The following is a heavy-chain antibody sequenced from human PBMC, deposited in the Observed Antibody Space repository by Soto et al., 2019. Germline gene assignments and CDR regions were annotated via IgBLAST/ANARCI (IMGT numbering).Heavy chain of an antibody. V-gene: IGHV3-15*01. J-gene: IGHJ4*02. CDR3: TTGLFGGASNMHY. CDR1: GFTFANAW. D-gene: IGHD3-16*01. Sequence: EVQLVESGGVLVNPGGSLRLSCAASGFTFANAWMSWVRQAPGKGVERVARIKSKRDGGTTDYAVPVKGRFIISRDDSKDTLYLQMNSLKTEDTAVYYCTTGLFGGASNMHYWGQGTRVTVS. CDR2: IKSKRDGGTT.